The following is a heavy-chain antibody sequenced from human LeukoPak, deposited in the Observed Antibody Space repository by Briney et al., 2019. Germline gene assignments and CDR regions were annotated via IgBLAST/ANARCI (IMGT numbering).Heavy chain of an antibody. J-gene: IGHJ4*02. Sequence: KPSETLSLTCTVSGYSISSGYYWGWIRQPPGKGLEWIGSIYHSGSTYYNPSLKSRVTISVDTSKNQFSLKLSSVTAADTAVYYCARAWSSSWPFDYWGQGTLVTVSS. D-gene: IGHD6-13*01. V-gene: IGHV4-38-2*02. CDR3: ARAWSSSWPFDY. CDR2: IYHSGST. CDR1: GYSISSGYY.